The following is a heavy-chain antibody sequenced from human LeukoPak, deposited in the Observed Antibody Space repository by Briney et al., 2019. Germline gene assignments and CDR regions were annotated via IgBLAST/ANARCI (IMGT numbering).Heavy chain of an antibody. J-gene: IGHJ4*02. CDR2: ISWNSGSI. CDR1: GFTFDDYA. D-gene: IGHD6-19*01. CDR3: ARLGGWYREVDVDY. V-gene: IGHV3-9*01. Sequence: GGSLRLSCAASGFTFDDYAMHWVRQAPGKGLEWVSGISWNSGSIGYADSVKGRFTISRDNAKNSLYLQMNSLRAEDTAVYYCARLGGWYREVDVDYWGQGTLVTVSS.